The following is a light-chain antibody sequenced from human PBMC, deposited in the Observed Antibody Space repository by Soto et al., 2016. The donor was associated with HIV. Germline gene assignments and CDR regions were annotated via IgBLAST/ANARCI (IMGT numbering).Light chain of an antibody. V-gene: IGKV1-8*01. CDR3: QQYYTYPWT. Sequence: AIRMTQSPSSFSASTGDRVTITCRASQGISSWLAWYQQKPGKAPNLLIYTASTLQSGVPSRFSGSGSGTDFTLTINCLQSEDFATYYCQQYYTYPWTFGQGTKVEIK. CDR1: QGISSW. CDR2: TAS. J-gene: IGKJ1*01.